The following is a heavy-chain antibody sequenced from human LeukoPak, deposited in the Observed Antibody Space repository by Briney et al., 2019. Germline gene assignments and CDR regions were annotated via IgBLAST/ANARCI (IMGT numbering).Heavy chain of an antibody. CDR1: GFTFSSYG. D-gene: IGHD3-10*01. V-gene: IGHV3-30*02. CDR2: IRYDGSNK. J-gene: IGHJ4*02. CDR3: ALPMGQD. Sequence: PGGSLRLSCAASGFTFSSYGMHWVRQAPGKGLEWVAFIRYDGSNKFYADSVKSRFTISRDNSKNTLYLQMNSLRSEDTAVYYCALPMGQDWGQGTLVTVSS.